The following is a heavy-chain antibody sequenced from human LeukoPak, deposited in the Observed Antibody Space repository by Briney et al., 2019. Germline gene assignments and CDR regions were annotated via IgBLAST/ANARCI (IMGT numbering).Heavy chain of an antibody. CDR2: IYYSGST. J-gene: IGHJ4*02. CDR3: ARASSGWIFFDY. CDR1: GGSISSSSYY. V-gene: IGHV4-39*07. D-gene: IGHD6-19*01. Sequence: SETLSLTCTVSGGSISSSSYYWGWIRQPPGKGLEWIGSIYYSGSTYYNPSLKSRVTISVDTSKNQFSLKLSSVTAADTAVYYCARASSGWIFFDYWGQGTLVTVSS.